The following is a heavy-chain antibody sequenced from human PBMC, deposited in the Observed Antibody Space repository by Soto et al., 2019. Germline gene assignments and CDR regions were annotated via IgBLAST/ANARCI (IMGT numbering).Heavy chain of an antibody. V-gene: IGHV3-64*01. Sequence: LRLSCAASGFTFSSYAMHWVRQAPGKGLEYVSAISSNGGSTYYANSVKGRFTISRDNSKNTLYLQMGSLRAEDMAVYYCARDRGYCSGGSCYPLLPDYFDYWGQGTLVTVSS. CDR3: ARDRGYCSGGSCYPLLPDYFDY. D-gene: IGHD2-15*01. CDR1: GFTFSSYA. CDR2: ISSNGGST. J-gene: IGHJ4*02.